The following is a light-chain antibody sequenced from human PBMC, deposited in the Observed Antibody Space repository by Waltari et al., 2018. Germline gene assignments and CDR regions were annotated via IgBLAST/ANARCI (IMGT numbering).Light chain of an antibody. CDR2: QDN. J-gene: IGLJ2*01. CDR1: QLGYKY. Sequence: SYELTQPPSVSVSPGQTASITCSGDQLGYKYTCWYQQKTGQSPVLVIYQDNKRPSGIPERFSGSNSGNPATLTIGGTQAMDEADYYCQAWDSFSAIFGGGTKLSVL. V-gene: IGLV3-1*01. CDR3: QAWDSFSAI.